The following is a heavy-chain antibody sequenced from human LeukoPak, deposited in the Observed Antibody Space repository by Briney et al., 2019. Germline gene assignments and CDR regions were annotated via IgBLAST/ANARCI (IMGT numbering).Heavy chain of an antibody. V-gene: IGHV3-30-3*01. CDR3: ARDRLYSSYGMDV. CDR2: ISYDGSNK. Sequence: GRSLRLSCAASGFTFSSYAMHWVRQAPGKGLEWVAVISYDGSNKYYADSVKGRFTISRDNSKNTLYLQMNSLRAEDTAVYYCARDRLYSSYGMDVWGQGTTVTVSS. D-gene: IGHD5-18*01. J-gene: IGHJ6*02. CDR1: GFTFSSYA.